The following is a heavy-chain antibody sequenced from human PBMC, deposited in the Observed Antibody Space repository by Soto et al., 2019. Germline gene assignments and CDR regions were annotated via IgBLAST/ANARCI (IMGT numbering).Heavy chain of an antibody. D-gene: IGHD6-13*01. Sequence: KTSETLSLTCTVSGGSISSGDYYWSWIRQPPGKGLEWIGYIYYSGSTYYNPSLKSRVTISVDTSKNQFSLKLSSVTAADTAVYYCARDAPKVQQLVPLGGGDGMDVWGQGTTVTVSS. J-gene: IGHJ6*02. V-gene: IGHV4-30-4*01. CDR2: IYYSGST. CDR1: GGSISSGDYY. CDR3: ARDAPKVQQLVPLGGGDGMDV.